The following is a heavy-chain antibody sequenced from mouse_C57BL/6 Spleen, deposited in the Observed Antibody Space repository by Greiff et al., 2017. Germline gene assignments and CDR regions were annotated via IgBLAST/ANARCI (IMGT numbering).Heavy chain of an antibody. V-gene: IGHV5-17*01. J-gene: IGHJ4*01. D-gene: IGHD1-1*01. Sequence: EVQGVESGGGLVKPGGSLKLSCAASGFTFSDYGMHWVRQAPEKGLEWVAYISSGSSTIYYADTVKGRFTISRDNAKNTLFLQMTSLRSEDTAMYYCARDPNYYGSSYLAMDYWGQGTSVTVSS. CDR3: ARDPNYYGSSYLAMDY. CDR1: GFTFSDYG. CDR2: ISSGSSTI.